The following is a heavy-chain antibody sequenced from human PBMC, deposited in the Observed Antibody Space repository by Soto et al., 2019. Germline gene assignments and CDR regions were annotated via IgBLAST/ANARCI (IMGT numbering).Heavy chain of an antibody. D-gene: IGHD6-19*01. Sequence: GSLRLSCAASGFTFSSYGIHWFRHSAFKWLEWVAVIWYDGGNKYFADSVKGRFTISRDNSKNTLYLQMSSLRAEDTAVYYCARDVLIVSVAGTVGIDYWGQGTLVTVSS. CDR3: ARDVLIVSVAGTVGIDY. CDR1: GFTFSSYG. V-gene: IGHV3-33*01. J-gene: IGHJ4*02. CDR2: IWYDGGNK.